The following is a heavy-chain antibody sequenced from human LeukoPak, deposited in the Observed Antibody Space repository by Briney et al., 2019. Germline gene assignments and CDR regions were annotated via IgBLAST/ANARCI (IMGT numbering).Heavy chain of an antibody. J-gene: IGHJ6*02. V-gene: IGHV3-23*01. D-gene: IGHD2-2*01. CDR3: ANAVCTTSSCSGFYGMDV. Sequence: GGSLRLSCAASAFTFSTYPMNWVRQAPGKGLEWVSSISSGSGTTYDADSVEGRFTISRDNSKNTLYLQMNSLRPEDTAMYYCANAVCTTSSCSGFYGMDVWGQGTTVAVSS. CDR1: AFTFSTYP. CDR2: ISSGSGTT.